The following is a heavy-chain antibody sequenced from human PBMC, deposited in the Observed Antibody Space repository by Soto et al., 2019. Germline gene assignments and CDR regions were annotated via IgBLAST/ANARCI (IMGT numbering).Heavy chain of an antibody. CDR1: GYPFNKIA. J-gene: IGHJ6*02. CDR2: MSGRSGDP. D-gene: IGHD2-8*02. CDR3: AREGGLGTEKHLYGLDV. V-gene: IGHV1-18*01. Sequence: QVQLVQSGGEVKKAGASVRVSCQDSGYPFNKIAIHLVRQAPGHGLEWLGRMSGRSGDPNCAPTVRDRITMATDTSYITAYMELRSLRSDDTAVYYCAREGGLGTEKHLYGLDVWGQGTTVTVSS.